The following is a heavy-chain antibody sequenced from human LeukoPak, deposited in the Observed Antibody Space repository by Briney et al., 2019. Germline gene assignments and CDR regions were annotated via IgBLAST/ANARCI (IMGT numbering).Heavy chain of an antibody. Sequence: GGSLRLSCAASGFTFSNYGMHWVRQAPGRGLEWVAFIQYDGSDKYYADSVKGRFTISRDNSKNTLYLQMNSLRAEDTAVYYCRDPFDYWGQGTLVTVSS. CDR1: GFTFSNYG. CDR2: IQYDGSDK. J-gene: IGHJ4*02. CDR3: RDPFDY. V-gene: IGHV3-30*02.